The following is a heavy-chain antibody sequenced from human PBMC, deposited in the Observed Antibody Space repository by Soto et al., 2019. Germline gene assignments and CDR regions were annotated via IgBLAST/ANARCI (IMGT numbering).Heavy chain of an antibody. D-gene: IGHD1-1*01. Sequence: GGSLRLSCAVSGFTFSAYWMHWVRQVPGKGLTWVSRISDDGSTATYADSVKGRFIISRDNAKNSLYLEMNTLRADDSGLYYCARGPRVSSTGTGAHWGRGTLVTVSS. CDR1: GFTFSAYW. J-gene: IGHJ4*02. CDR3: ARGPRVSSTGTGAH. CDR2: ISDDGSTA. V-gene: IGHV3-74*01.